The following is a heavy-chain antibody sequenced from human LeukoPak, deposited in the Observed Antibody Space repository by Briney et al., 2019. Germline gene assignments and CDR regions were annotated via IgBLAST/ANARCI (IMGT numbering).Heavy chain of an antibody. CDR3: AKGGVFGVVIRYYFDY. V-gene: IGHV3-23*01. Sequence: GGSLRLSCAASGFTFSSYAMSWVRQAPGKGLEWVSAISGSGGSTYYADSVKGRFTISRDNSKNTLYLQMNSLRAEDTAVYYCAKGGVFGVVIRYYFDYWGQGTLVTVSS. D-gene: IGHD3-3*01. CDR2: ISGSGGST. J-gene: IGHJ4*02. CDR1: GFTFSSYA.